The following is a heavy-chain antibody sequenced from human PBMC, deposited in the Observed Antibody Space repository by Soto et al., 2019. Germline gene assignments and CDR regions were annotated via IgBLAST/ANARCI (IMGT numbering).Heavy chain of an antibody. CDR1: GFTFSSYS. Sequence: GGSLRLSCAASGFTFSSYSMNWVRQAPGKGLEWVSSISSSSSYIYYADSVKGRFTISRDNAKNTLYLQMNSLRAEDTAVYYCAKDWTYYDILTGYPPRSFGAYWGQGTLVTVSS. V-gene: IGHV3-21*04. D-gene: IGHD3-9*01. CDR2: ISSSSSYI. J-gene: IGHJ4*02. CDR3: AKDWTYYDILTGYPPRSFGAY.